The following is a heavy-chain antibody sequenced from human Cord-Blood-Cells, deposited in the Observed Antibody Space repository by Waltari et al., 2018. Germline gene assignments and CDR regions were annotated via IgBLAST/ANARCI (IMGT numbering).Heavy chain of an antibody. CDR2: IRYDGSNK. CDR1: GFTFSSYG. J-gene: IGHJ3*02. V-gene: IGHV3-30*02. D-gene: IGHD7-27*01. Sequence: QVQLVESGGGVVQPGGSLRLSCAASGFTFSSYGMNWVRQAPGKGLEWVAFIRYDGSNKYYADSVKGLFTISRDNSKNTLYLQMNSLRAEDTAVYYCAKDINWGDAFDIWGQGTMVTVSS. CDR3: AKDINWGDAFDI.